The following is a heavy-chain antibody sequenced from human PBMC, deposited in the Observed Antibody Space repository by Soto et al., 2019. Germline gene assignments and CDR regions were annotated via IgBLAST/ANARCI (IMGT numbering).Heavy chain of an antibody. CDR2: IYYSGST. CDR3: ARGGVVEYYFDY. D-gene: IGHD2-15*01. CDR1: GGSISSGGYY. V-gene: IGHV4-31*03. J-gene: IGHJ4*02. Sequence: QVQLQESGPGLVKPSQTLSLTCTVSGGSISSGGYYWSWIRQHPGKGLEWIGYIYYSGSTYYNPSLKSRVTIAVDTSKNQFSLKLSSVTAADTAVYYCARGGVVEYYFDYWGQGTLVTVSS.